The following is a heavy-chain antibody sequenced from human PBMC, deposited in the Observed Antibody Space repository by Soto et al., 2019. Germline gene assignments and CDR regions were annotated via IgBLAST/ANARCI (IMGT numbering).Heavy chain of an antibody. CDR3: AADAKWDYYGMDV. V-gene: IGHV1-58*01. Sequence: SVQVSCKASCFAFPSSAVHWVRQARGQRLEWIGWIVVGSGNTNYAQKFQERVTITRDMSTSTAYMELSSLRSEDTAVYYCAADAKWDYYGMDVWGQGTKVTVSS. J-gene: IGHJ6*02. CDR2: IVVGSGNT. D-gene: IGHD2-8*01. CDR1: CFAFPSSA.